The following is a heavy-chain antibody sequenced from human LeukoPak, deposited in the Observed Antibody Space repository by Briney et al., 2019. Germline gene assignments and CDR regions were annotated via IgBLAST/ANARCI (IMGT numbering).Heavy chain of an antibody. CDR3: ARDSGYNAFDI. CDR2: INPDGSRI. CDR1: GFTFSTSW. D-gene: IGHD5-12*01. Sequence: GESLRLSCAASGFTFSTSWMTWVRQAPGKGLDWLGNINPDGSRINYVDSVKGRFTFSRDNAKNSLFLQMNSLRAEDTAVFYCARDSGYNAFDIWGQGTMVTVSS. J-gene: IGHJ3*02. V-gene: IGHV3-7*01.